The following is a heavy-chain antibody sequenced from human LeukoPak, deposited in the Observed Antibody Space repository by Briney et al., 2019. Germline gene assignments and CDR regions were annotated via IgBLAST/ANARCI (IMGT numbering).Heavy chain of an antibody. CDR3: ARDVNTIFLDYYYYYMDV. Sequence: GGSLRLSCAASGFTFSSYAMSWVRQAPGKGLEWVSAISGSGGSTYYADSVKGRFTISRDNSKNTLYLQMNSLRAEDTAVYYCARDVNTIFLDYYYYYMDVWGKGTTVTVSS. D-gene: IGHD3-3*01. CDR1: GFTFSSYA. V-gene: IGHV3-23*01. CDR2: ISGSGGST. J-gene: IGHJ6*03.